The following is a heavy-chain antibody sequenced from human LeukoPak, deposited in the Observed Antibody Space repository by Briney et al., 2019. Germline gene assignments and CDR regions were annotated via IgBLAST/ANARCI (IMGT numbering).Heavy chain of an antibody. D-gene: IGHD3-22*01. CDR1: GLTFSSYA. CDR3: AKRLNYYDSSGYFFYAFDI. V-gene: IGHV3-23*01. Sequence: PGGSLRLSCAASGLTFSSYAMSWVRQAPGKGLEWVSAISGSGGSTYYADSVKGRFTISRDNSKNTLYLQMNSLRAEDTAVYYCAKRLNYYDSSGYFFYAFDIWGQGTMVTVSS. CDR2: ISGSGGST. J-gene: IGHJ3*02.